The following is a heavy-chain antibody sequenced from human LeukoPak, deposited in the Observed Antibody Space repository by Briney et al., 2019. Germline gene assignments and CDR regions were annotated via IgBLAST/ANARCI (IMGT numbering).Heavy chain of an antibody. Sequence: SQTLSLTCTVSGGSISSGGYYWSWIRQHPGKGLEWIGYIYYSGSTYYSPSLKSRVTISVDTSKNQFSLKLSSVTAADTAVYYCARGRPESDFDYWGQGTLVTVSS. CDR3: ARGRPESDFDY. CDR2: IYYSGST. V-gene: IGHV4-31*03. CDR1: GGSISSGGYY. D-gene: IGHD1-14*01. J-gene: IGHJ4*02.